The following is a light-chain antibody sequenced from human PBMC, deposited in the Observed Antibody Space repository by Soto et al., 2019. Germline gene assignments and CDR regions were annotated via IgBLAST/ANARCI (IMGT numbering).Light chain of an antibody. CDR3: QQYGSSPLT. CDR1: RSISTY. V-gene: IGKV3-20*01. Sequence: GLSQSLASLRLYNGERVTHPCSASRSISTYLAWYQQKPGQAPRLLIYGASSRATGIPDRFSGSGSGTDFTLTISRLEPEDFAVYYCQQYGSSPLTFGGGTKVDIK. CDR2: GAS. J-gene: IGKJ4*01.